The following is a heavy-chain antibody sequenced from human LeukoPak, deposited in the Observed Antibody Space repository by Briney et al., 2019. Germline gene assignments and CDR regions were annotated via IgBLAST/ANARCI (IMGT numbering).Heavy chain of an antibody. D-gene: IGHD4-17*01. CDR3: ARTNDDYGDYIFDY. CDR2: ISSSSSYI. CDR1: GFTFSSYS. J-gene: IGHJ4*02. Sequence: GGSLRLSCAASGFTFSSYSMNWVRQAPGKGLEWVSSISSSSSYIYYADSVKGRFTISRDSAKNSLYLQMNSLRAEDTAVYYCARTNDDYGDYIFDYWGQGTLVTVSS. V-gene: IGHV3-21*01.